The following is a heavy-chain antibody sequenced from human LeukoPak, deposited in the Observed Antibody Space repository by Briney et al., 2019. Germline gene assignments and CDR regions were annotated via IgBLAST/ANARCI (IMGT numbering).Heavy chain of an antibody. CDR2: INPNSGVT. CDR3: ARDRPNNWFDP. J-gene: IGHJ5*02. CDR1: GYTFTGYY. V-gene: IGHV1-2*02. Sequence: GASVKVSCKASGYTFTGYYMHWVRLAPGQGLEWVGYINPNSGVTNSAQKFQGRVTLTRDTSITTAYMELSRLTSDDTAVYYCARDRPNNWFDPWGQGTLVTVAS.